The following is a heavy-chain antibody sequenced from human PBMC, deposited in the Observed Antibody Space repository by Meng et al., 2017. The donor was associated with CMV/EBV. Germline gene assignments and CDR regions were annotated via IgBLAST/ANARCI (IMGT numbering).Heavy chain of an antibody. CDR3: AKDRAGSWDY. V-gene: IGHV3-30*02. CDR2: IRSDGSDK. CDR1: GFTFSFNA. J-gene: IGHJ4*02. Sequence: GGSLRLSCAASGFTFSFNAMHWVRQAPGKGLEWVAFIRSDGSDKYYVDSVKGRFTISRDNSKNTLHLQMHNLRLEDTAVYYCAKDRAGSWDYWVQGTLVTVSS. D-gene: IGHD2-15*01.